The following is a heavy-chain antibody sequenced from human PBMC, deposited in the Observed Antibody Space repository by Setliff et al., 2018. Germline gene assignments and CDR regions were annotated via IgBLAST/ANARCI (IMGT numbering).Heavy chain of an antibody. Sequence: VGSLRLSCAASGLTLSGSWVHWVRQAPGRGLVWVSSVNGDGSRKTYADSVKGRFSVSRDNAKNTLFLQMNSLRAEDTAVYYCAKGGHVDYCGQGTLVTVSS. J-gene: IGHJ4*02. CDR3: AKGGHVDY. V-gene: IGHV3-74*01. CDR2: VNGDGSRK. CDR1: GLTLSGSW.